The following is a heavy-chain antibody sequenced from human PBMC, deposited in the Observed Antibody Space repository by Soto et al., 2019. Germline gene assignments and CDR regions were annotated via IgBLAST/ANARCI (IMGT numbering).Heavy chain of an antibody. V-gene: IGHV1-18*01. Sequence: AASVKVSCKASGYTFTRYGISWVRQAPGQGLEWMGWISGYNGDTNYAREFQGRVSMTIDTSTTTAYMELRSLTSDDTAVYYCAKNGQPPYYYYGLDVWGQGTKVTVSS. CDR2: ISGYNGDT. CDR1: GYTFTRYG. D-gene: IGHD2-8*01. J-gene: IGHJ6*02. CDR3: AKNGQPPYYYYGLDV.